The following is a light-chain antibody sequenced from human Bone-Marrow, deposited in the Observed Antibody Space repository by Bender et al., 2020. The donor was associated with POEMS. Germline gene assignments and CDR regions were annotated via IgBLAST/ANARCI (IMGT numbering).Light chain of an antibody. V-gene: IGLV6-57*02. CDR3: QSDDSSNHWV. CDR1: GGSIASNY. Sequence: NFILTQPHSVSESPGKTVIISCTGSGGSIASNYVQWYQQRPGSAPTTVISQDNQRPSGVPDRFSGSIDSSSNSASLTISGLRTENEAEYYCQSDDSSNHWVFGGGTKLTVL. CDR2: QDN. J-gene: IGLJ3*02.